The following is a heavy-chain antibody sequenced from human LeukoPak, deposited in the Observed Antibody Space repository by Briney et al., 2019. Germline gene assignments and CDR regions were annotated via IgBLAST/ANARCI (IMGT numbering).Heavy chain of an antibody. J-gene: IGHJ1*01. D-gene: IGHD6-13*01. CDR2: IYYSGST. Sequence: SETLSLTCTVSGGSISSYYWSWIRQPPGKGLEWIGYIYYSGSTNYNPSLKSRVTISVDTSKNQFSLKLSSVTAADTAVYYCARHGLYGYSSSWYVPGLDWGQGTLVTVSS. V-gene: IGHV4-59*08. CDR3: ARHGLYGYSSSWYVPGLD. CDR1: GGSISSYY.